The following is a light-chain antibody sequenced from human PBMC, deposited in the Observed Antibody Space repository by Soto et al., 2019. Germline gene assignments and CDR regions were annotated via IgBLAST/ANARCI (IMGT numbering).Light chain of an antibody. Sequence: QSVLTQPASVSGSPGQSITISCTGTSSDVGNNNYVSWYQHNPGRAPKVMICDVTNRPSGVSNRFSGSKSGNTASLTFSGLQAEAEADYYCSSFTGSSYVFGTGTKVTVL. CDR2: DVT. CDR1: SSDVGNNNY. V-gene: IGLV2-14*03. J-gene: IGLJ1*01. CDR3: SSFTGSSYV.